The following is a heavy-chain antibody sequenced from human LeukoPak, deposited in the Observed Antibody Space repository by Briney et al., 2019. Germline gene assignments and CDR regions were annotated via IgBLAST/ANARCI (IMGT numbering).Heavy chain of an antibody. D-gene: IGHD6-13*01. J-gene: IGHJ3*02. CDR3: TKEGSSWYLGDAFDI. V-gene: IGHV3-23*01. CDR1: GFTFSSYA. CDR2: VSGSGGST. Sequence: GGCLRLSCAASGFTFSSYAMSWVCLGPGKGLGWVSVVSGSGGSTYYADSVKARFTISRDNSKNTLYLQMNSLRAEDTAVYYCTKEGSSWYLGDAFDIWGQGTMVTVSS.